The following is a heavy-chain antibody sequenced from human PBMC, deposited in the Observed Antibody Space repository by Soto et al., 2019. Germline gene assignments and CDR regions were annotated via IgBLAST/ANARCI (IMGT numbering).Heavy chain of an antibody. D-gene: IGHD1-26*01. CDR2: MNPNSGNT. CDR3: AGEKVGTTGIDF. J-gene: IGHJ4*02. Sequence: QAQLVQSGAEVKKPGASVKVSCKASGYSFTGYDINWVRQATGQGLEWMGWMNPNSGNTGYAQNLQGRVTMTRDNSITTAYMELTSLRDDHSAVYYCAGEKVGTTGIDFWGQGTLVTVSS. V-gene: IGHV1-8*01. CDR1: GYSFTGYD.